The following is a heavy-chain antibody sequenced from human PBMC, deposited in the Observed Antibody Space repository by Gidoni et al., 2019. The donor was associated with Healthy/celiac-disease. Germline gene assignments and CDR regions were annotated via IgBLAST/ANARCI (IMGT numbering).Heavy chain of an antibody. CDR2: ISYDGSNK. CDR1: GFTFSCYA. V-gene: IGHV3-30-3*01. Sequence: QVQLVESGGGVVQLGRSLRLSCAASGFTFSCYAMHWVRQAPGKGLEWVAVISYDGSNKYYADAVKGRFTISRDNSKNTLYLQMNSLRAEDTAVYYCARVGVTMVRENWFDPWGQGTLVTVSS. J-gene: IGHJ5*02. D-gene: IGHD3-10*01. CDR3: ARVGVTMVRENWFDP.